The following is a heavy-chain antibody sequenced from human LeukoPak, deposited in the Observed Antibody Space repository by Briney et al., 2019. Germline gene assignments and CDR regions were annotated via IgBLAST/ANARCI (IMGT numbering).Heavy chain of an antibody. CDR1: GYSISSGYY. J-gene: IGHJ2*01. Sequence: PSETLSLTCTVSGYSISSGYYWGWIRQPPGKGREWIGSIYHSGSTYYNPTLKSRVTISVDTSNTPVSLKLSSVTAADTAVYYCASDYGGQGRSFDLWGRGTMVTVSS. CDR2: IYHSGST. V-gene: IGHV4-38-2*02. CDR3: ASDYGGQGRSFDL. D-gene: IGHD4-23*01.